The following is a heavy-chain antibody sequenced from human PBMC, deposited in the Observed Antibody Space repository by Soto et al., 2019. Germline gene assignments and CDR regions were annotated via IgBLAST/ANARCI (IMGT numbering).Heavy chain of an antibody. CDR2: IYYSGST. D-gene: IGHD3-16*01. V-gene: IGHV4-59*08. CDR1: GGSISSYY. Sequence: SETLSLTCTVSGGSISSYYWSWIRQPPGKGLEWIGYIYYSGSTYYNPSLKSRVTISVDTSKNQFSLKLTSVTAADTAVYYCVQFGGVESWFDPWGQGTLVTSPQ. J-gene: IGHJ5*02. CDR3: VQFGGVESWFDP.